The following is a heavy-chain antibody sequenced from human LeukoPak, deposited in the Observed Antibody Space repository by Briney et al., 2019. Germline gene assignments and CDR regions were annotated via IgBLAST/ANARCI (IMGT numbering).Heavy chain of an antibody. D-gene: IGHD6-19*01. J-gene: IGHJ2*01. CDR3: AREMAVAGWYFDL. Sequence: KSGGSLRLSCAASGLTFSSYSMNWVRQAPGKGLEWVSSISSTGSYIYYADSVKGRFTNSRDNAKNSLYLQMNSLRAEDTAVYYCAREMAVAGWYFDLWGRGTLVTVSS. CDR1: GLTFSSYS. CDR2: ISSTGSYI. V-gene: IGHV3-21*01.